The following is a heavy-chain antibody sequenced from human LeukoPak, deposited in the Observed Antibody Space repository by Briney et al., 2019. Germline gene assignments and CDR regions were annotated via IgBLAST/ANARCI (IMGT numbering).Heavy chain of an antibody. V-gene: IGHV3-30-3*01. CDR1: GFTFSSYA. J-gene: IGHJ4*02. CDR2: ISYDGSNK. D-gene: IGHD6-6*01. Sequence: AGRSLRLSCAASGFTFSSYAMHWVRQAPGKGLEWVAVISYDGSNKYYADSVKGRFTISRDNSKNTLYLQMNSLRAEDTAVYYCARGSSSSDFDYWGQGTLVTVSS. CDR3: ARGSSSSDFDY.